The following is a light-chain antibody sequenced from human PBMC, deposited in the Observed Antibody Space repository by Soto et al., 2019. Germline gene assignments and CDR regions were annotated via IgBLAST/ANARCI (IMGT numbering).Light chain of an antibody. Sequence: QSALTQPRSVSGSPGQSVTISCTGSSSDVGGYKYVSWYQQHPGKAPKLMIYDVTNRPSGVPDRFSGSKSGNTASLTISGLQAEDEADYYCCSFAGSYTWVFGGGTQLTIL. CDR1: SSDVGGYKY. V-gene: IGLV2-11*01. CDR2: DVT. CDR3: CSFAGSYTWV. J-gene: IGLJ3*02.